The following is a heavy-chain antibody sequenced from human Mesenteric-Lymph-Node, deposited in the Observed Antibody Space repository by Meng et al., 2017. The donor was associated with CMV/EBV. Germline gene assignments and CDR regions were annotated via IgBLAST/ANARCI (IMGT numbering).Heavy chain of an antibody. J-gene: IGHJ5*02. V-gene: IGHV3-21*01. CDR3: ARAIDYGDPNWFDT. Sequence: GGSLRLSCVGSGFTFSTYSFNWVRQVPGKGLEWLSYISSSSTYIYHADSVKGRFTISRDNAKNSLYLQMNSLRVDDTAVYYCARAIDYGDPNWFDTWGQGTLVTVSS. D-gene: IGHD4-17*01. CDR1: GFTFSTYS. CDR2: ISSSSTYI.